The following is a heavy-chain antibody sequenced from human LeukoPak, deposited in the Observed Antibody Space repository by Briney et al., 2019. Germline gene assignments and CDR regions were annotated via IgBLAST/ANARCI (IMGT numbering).Heavy chain of an antibody. CDR1: GFTFSSYG. CDR2: IRYDGSNK. Sequence: GGSLRLSCAASGFTFSSYGMHWVLQAPGKGLEWVAFIRYDGSNKYYADSVKGRFTISRDNSKNTLYLQMNSLTAEDTAVYYCAKDLDIVVVVAATRGLGDYWGQGTLVTVSS. D-gene: IGHD2-15*01. J-gene: IGHJ4*02. CDR3: AKDLDIVVVVAATRGLGDY. V-gene: IGHV3-30*02.